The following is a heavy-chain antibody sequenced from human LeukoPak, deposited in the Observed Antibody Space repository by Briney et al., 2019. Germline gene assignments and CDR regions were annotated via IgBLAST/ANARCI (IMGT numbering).Heavy chain of an antibody. CDR1: GGSISSGGYY. CDR2: IYYSGST. D-gene: IGHD2-2*01. CDR3: ARGGVPAATMEDY. Sequence: SETLSLTCTVSGGSISSGGYYWSWIRQHPGKGLEWIGYIYYSGSTYYNPSLKSRVTISVDTSKNQFSLKLSSVTAADTAVYYCARGGVPAATMEDYWGQGTLVTVST. V-gene: IGHV4-31*03. J-gene: IGHJ4*02.